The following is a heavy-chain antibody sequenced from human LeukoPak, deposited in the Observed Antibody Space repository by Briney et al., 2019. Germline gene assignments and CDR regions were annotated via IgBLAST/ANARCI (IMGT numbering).Heavy chain of an antibody. CDR2: LRNDGSNK. CDR1: GFTFSSYG. CDR3: ARDMGIVTGYYVDY. V-gene: IGHV3-30*02. J-gene: IGHJ4*02. D-gene: IGHD3-9*01. Sequence: GGSLRLSCAASGFTFSSYGMHWVRQAPGKGLEWVAFLRNDGSNKYYADSVKGRFTISRDNSKNTLYLQMNSLRAEDTAVYYCARDMGIVTGYYVDYWGQGTLVTVSS.